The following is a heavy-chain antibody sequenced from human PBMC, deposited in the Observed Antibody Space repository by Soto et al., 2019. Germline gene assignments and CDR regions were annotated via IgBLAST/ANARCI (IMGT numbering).Heavy chain of an antibody. CDR1: GGSVSSGDYY. CDR2: IYHSGST. D-gene: IGHD3-16*01. V-gene: IGHV4-30-4*01. CDR3: SRKSGSAYYFDF. Sequence: SETLSLTCAVSGGSVSSGDYYWTWIRQPPGKGLEWIGYIYHSGSTYYNPSLKSRLTISLDTSKNQFSLKLSSVNAADTAVYYCSRKSGSAYYFDFWGQGTLVTVSS. J-gene: IGHJ4*02.